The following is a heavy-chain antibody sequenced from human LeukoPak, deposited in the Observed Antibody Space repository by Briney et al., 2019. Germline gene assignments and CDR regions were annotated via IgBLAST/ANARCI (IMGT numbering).Heavy chain of an antibody. CDR1: GFTFSDYY. Sequence: GGSLRLSCAAPGFTFSDYYMSWIRQAPGKGLEWVSYISSSGSTIYYADSVKGRFTTSRDNAKNSLYLQMNSLRAEDTAVYYCASGAGDDFWSGYYTVVGFDYWGQGTLVTVSS. D-gene: IGHD3-3*01. CDR2: ISSSGSTI. J-gene: IGHJ4*02. CDR3: ASGAGDDFWSGYYTVVGFDY. V-gene: IGHV3-11*04.